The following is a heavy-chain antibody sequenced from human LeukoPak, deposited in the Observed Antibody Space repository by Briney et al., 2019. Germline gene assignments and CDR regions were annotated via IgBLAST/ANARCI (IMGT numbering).Heavy chain of an antibody. CDR3: ARDNRLFGGGDSHYYYYYGMDV. CDR1: LFTVSTSW. J-gene: IGHJ6*02. V-gene: IGHV3-7*01. Sequence: GESLKIACVASLFTVSTSWMNWFREAPVKWLEWVANIKGDGGVQSYVESVTGRFTSARDNAKNSLFLEMNSLRAEDTAVYYCARDNRLFGGGDSHYYYYYGMDVWGQGTTVTVSS. D-gene: IGHD2-21*02. CDR2: IKGDGGVQ.